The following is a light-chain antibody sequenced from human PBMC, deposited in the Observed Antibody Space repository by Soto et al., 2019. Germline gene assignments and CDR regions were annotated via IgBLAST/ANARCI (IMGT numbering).Light chain of an antibody. V-gene: IGKV3-11*01. J-gene: IGKJ5*01. CDR2: GAS. CDR3: PQRYNWPPLT. Sequence: EIVVTQSPPTLSLSPGERATLSCRASQSISTYLAWYQQKPGQAPRLLIYGASNRATGIPARFSGSGSGTDFTLTISSLEPEDIAVYYCPQRYNWPPLTFRQGTRLEIK. CDR1: QSISTY.